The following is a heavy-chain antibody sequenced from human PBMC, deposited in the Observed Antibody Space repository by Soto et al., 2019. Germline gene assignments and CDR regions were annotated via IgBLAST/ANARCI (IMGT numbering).Heavy chain of an antibody. Sequence: LSLTCVASGYSITTGYYWGWIRQPPGKGLEWIGSISHSGTTFYSSSLKSRVTISKDASKNQFSLKVNSVIAADTAVYYCARSGGSAGWFDPWGPGSLVTVSS. V-gene: IGHV4-38-2*01. CDR3: ARSGGSAGWFDP. CDR2: ISHSGTT. CDR1: GYSITTGYY. J-gene: IGHJ5*02. D-gene: IGHD2-15*01.